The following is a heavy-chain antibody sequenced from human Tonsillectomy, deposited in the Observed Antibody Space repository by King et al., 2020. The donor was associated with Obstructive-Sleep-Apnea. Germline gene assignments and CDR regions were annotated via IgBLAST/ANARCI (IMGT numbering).Heavy chain of an antibody. J-gene: IGHJ5*02. CDR2: ISSNGSRI. V-gene: IGHV3-64D*09. D-gene: IGHD2-15*01. Sequence: VQLVESGGGLVQPGGSLRLSCSASGFNFSSSAMDWVRQAPGKGLEYVSGISSNGSRIHYIDSVNGRFTISRDNSKNTLYLQMSSLRAEDTAVYYCVKDGSSCSGGTCYDRTFDRWGQGTRVTVSS. CDR1: GFNFSSSA. CDR3: VKDGSSCSGGTCYDRTFDR.